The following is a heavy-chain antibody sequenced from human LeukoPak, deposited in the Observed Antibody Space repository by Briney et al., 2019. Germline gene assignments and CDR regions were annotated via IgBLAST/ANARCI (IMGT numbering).Heavy chain of an antibody. CDR3: TRAAAGRVSWFDP. D-gene: IGHD6-13*01. Sequence: GGSLRLSCVVSGFTFSSYGMHWVRQAPGKGLEWVGRIRSKANSYATAYAASVKGRFTISRGDSKNTAYLQMNSLKTEDTAVYYCTRAAAGRVSWFDPWGQGTLVTVSS. CDR1: GFTFSSYG. CDR2: IRSKANSYAT. J-gene: IGHJ5*02. V-gene: IGHV3-73*01.